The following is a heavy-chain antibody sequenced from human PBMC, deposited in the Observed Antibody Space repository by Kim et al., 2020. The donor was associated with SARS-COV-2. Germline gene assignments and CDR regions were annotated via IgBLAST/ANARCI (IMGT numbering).Heavy chain of an antibody. Sequence: ADSVKGRFTISRDNAKNSLYLQMNSLRAEDTAVYYCARIGLELGYYYMDVWGKGTTVTVSS. J-gene: IGHJ6*03. V-gene: IGHV3-21*01. D-gene: IGHD1-7*01. CDR3: ARIGLELGYYYMDV.